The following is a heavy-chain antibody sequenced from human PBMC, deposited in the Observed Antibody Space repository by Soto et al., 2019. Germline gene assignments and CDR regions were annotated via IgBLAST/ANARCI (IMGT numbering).Heavy chain of an antibody. CDR2: IYWNDDK. J-gene: IGHJ3*01. CDR1: GISLSTSGVG. D-gene: IGHD6-6*01. Sequence: QITVKGSGPTLVKPTQTLTLTCSLSGISLSTSGVGLGWIRQTPGKALEWLALIYWNDDKHYTPSLKSRLTITKYTSKNHAFLTMTNMDPFDTASYYCARGLATLPVFAFEVWGQGTVVTVSS. V-gene: IGHV2-5*01. CDR3: ARGLATLPVFAFEV.